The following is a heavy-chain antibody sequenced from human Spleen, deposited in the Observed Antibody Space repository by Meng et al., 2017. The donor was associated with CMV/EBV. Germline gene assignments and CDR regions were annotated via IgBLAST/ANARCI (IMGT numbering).Heavy chain of an antibody. CDR3: ARSSRLVGALSPPHHDYGMDV. CDR1: GYTFTSYF. D-gene: IGHD1-26*01. V-gene: IGHV1-46*01. J-gene: IGHJ6*02. Sequence: ASVKVSCKASGYTFTSYFMHWVRQAPGQGLEWMGVINPSGGSTTYAQKFQDRVTITRDRSMSTAYMELSSLRSEDTAMYYCARSSRLVGALSPPHHDYGMDVWGQGTTVTVSS. CDR2: INPSGGST.